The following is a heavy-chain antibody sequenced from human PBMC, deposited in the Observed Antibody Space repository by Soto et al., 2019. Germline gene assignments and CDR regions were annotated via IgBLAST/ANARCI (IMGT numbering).Heavy chain of an antibody. V-gene: IGHV3-9*01. D-gene: IGHD3-22*01. CDR1: GFSFDDYA. Sequence: EVQLVESGGGLVQPGRSLRLSCAASGFSFDDYAMHWVRQAPGKGLEWVSGISWNSGNIGYADSVKGRFTISRDNSKNSLHLQMNSLIADDTALYYCAKRSWYYYYRSGYLDSWGQGTLVTVSS. CDR3: AKRSWYYYYRSGYLDS. CDR2: ISWNSGNI. J-gene: IGHJ4*02.